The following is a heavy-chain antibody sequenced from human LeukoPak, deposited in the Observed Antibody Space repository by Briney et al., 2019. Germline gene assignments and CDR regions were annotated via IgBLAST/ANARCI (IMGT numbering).Heavy chain of an antibody. CDR1: GGTFSSYA. D-gene: IGHD5-18*01. CDR2: IIPIFGTA. Sequence: ASVKVSCKASGGTFSSYAISWVRQAPGQGLEWMGGIIPIFGTANYAQKFQGRVTITADESTSTAYMELSSLRSEDTAVYYCGNVNQRHNYGPGTFDYWGQGTLVTVSS. J-gene: IGHJ4*02. V-gene: IGHV1-69*13. CDR3: GNVNQRHNYGPGTFDY.